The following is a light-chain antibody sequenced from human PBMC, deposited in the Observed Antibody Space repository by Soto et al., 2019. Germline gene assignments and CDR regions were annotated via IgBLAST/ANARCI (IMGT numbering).Light chain of an antibody. CDR2: EVS. J-gene: IGLJ2*01. CDR1: SSDVGNYNR. V-gene: IGLV2-18*02. CDR3: RSYTSSSTLV. Sequence: QSALTQPPSVSGSPGQSGTISCTGTSSDVGNYNRVSWYQQPPGTAPKLMIYEVSNRPSGVPDRFSGSKSGNTASLTISGLQAEDEADYYCRSYTSSSTLVFGGGTKLTVL.